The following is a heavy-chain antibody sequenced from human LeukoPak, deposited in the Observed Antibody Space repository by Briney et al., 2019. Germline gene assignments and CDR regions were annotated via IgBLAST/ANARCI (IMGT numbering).Heavy chain of an antibody. CDR1: GGSISSGSYY. D-gene: IGHD3-10*01. V-gene: IGHV4-61*02. CDR3: ASTYYGSGSADY. Sequence: SQTLSLTCTVSGGSISSGSYYWSWIWQPAGKGLEWIGRIYTSGSTNYNPSLKSRVTISVDTSKNQFSLKLSSVTAADTAVYYCASTYYGSGSADYWGQGTLVTVSS. J-gene: IGHJ4*02. CDR2: IYTSGST.